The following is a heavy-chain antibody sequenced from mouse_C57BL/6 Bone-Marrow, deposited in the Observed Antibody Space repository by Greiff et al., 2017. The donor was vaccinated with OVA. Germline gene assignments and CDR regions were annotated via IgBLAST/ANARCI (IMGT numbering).Heavy chain of an antibody. D-gene: IGHD1-1*01. CDR3: ARPYGSSSDYYAMDY. CDR1: GYAFTNYL. Sequence: QVQLKQSGAELVRPGTSVKVSCKASGYAFTNYLIAWVKQRPGQGLEWIGVINPGSGGTNYNEKFKGKATLTADKSSSTAYMQLSSLTSEDSAVYFCARPYGSSSDYYAMDYWGQGTSVTVSS. V-gene: IGHV1-54*01. CDR2: INPGSGGT. J-gene: IGHJ4*01.